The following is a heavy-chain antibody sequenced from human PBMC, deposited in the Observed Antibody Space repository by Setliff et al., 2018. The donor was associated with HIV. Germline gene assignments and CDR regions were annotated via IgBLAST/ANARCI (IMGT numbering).Heavy chain of an antibody. CDR2: LVGSGVNT. CDR3: AKAPGDYYYYYMDV. V-gene: IGHV3-23*01. J-gene: IGHJ6*03. CDR1: GFTFSSHA. D-gene: IGHD3-10*01. Sequence: GESLKISCAASGFTFSSHAMSWVRQAPGKGLEWVSSLVGSGVNTYYADSVMGRFTISRDNSKNTLYLYMNSLRAEDTALYYCAKAPGDYYYYYMDVWGKGTTVTVS.